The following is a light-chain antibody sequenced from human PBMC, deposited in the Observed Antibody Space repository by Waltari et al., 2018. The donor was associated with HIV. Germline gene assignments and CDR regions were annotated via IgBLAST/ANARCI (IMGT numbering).Light chain of an antibody. J-gene: IGLJ2*01. CDR3: QAAAPSGTSVA. Sequence: SSDLTQAPSVSVSPGQTASISCSGHELATQYVHWYQEKAGQAPVLVISRDSERPLGIPERFPGSRSGSLATLTITGVLADDEADYYCQAAAPSGTSVAFGGGTKLTVL. V-gene: IGLV3-25*03. CDR1: ELATQY. CDR2: RDS.